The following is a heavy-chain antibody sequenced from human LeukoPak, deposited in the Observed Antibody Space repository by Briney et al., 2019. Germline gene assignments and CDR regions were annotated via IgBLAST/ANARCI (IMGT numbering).Heavy chain of an antibody. Sequence: ASVKVSCKASGYTFTSYYMHWVRQAPGQGLEWMGIINPSGGSTSYAQKFQGRVTMTRDMSTSTVYMELSSLRSEDTAVYYCARANCGGDCYSSFDYWGQGTLVTVSS. J-gene: IGHJ4*02. CDR2: INPSGGST. CDR1: GYTFTSYY. V-gene: IGHV1-46*01. CDR3: ARANCGGDCYSSFDY. D-gene: IGHD2-21*02.